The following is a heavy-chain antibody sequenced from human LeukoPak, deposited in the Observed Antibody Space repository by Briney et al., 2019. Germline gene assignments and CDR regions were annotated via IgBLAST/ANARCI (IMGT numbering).Heavy chain of an antibody. Sequence: SQTLSLTCPISGDSVSSNSAAWNWIRQSPSRGLECLGRTYYRSKWYNDYAVSVKSRITINPDTSKNQFSLQLNSVTPEDTAVYYCALQVTNLLGFDPWGQGTLVTVSS. J-gene: IGHJ5*02. CDR1: GDSVSSNSAA. CDR3: ALQVTNLLGFDP. CDR2: TYYRSKWYN. D-gene: IGHD4-17*01. V-gene: IGHV6-1*01.